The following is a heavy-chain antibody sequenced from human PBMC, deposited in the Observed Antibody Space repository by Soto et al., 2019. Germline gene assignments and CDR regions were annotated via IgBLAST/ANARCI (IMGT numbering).Heavy chain of an antibody. CDR1: GGTFSSYA. D-gene: IGHD2-15*01. Sequence: AVKVSCKASGGTFSSYAISWVRQAPGQGLEWMGGIIPIFGTANYAQKFQGRVTITADESTSTAYMELSSLRSEDTAVYYCARDGVRVVPNDQAFDIWGQGTMVTVSS. CDR2: IIPIFGTA. J-gene: IGHJ3*02. V-gene: IGHV1-69*13. CDR3: ARDGVRVVPNDQAFDI.